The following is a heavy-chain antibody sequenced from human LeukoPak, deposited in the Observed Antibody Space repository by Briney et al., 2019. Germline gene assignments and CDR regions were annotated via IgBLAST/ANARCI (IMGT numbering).Heavy chain of an antibody. CDR3: ARDSFRIVVVPAAIGNWFDP. V-gene: IGHV4-39*02. D-gene: IGHD2-2*01. CDR1: GGSISNSGYY. CDR2: VYYSGNT. Sequence: SETLSLTCTVSGGSISNSGYYWGWIRQPPGKGLEWIGSVYYSGNTNYNPSLKNRVTISVDTSKNQFSLKLRSVTAADTAVYYCARDSFRIVVVPAAIGNWFDPWGQGTLVTVSS. J-gene: IGHJ5*02.